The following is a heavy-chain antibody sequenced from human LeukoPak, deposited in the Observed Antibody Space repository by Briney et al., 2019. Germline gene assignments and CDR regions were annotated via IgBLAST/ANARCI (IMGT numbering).Heavy chain of an antibody. J-gene: IGHJ4*02. CDR1: GGTFSSYA. Sequence: SVKVSCKASGGTFSSYAISWVRQAPGQGLEWMGGIIPIFGTPNYAQKFQGRVTITADESTSTAYMELSSLRSEDTAVYYCAREVADYYDSSGYYDYWGQGTLVTVSS. V-gene: IGHV1-69*13. CDR2: IIPIFGTP. D-gene: IGHD3-22*01. CDR3: AREVADYYDSSGYYDY.